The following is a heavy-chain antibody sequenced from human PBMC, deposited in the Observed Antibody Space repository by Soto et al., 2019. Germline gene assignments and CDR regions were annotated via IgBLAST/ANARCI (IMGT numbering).Heavy chain of an antibody. CDR2: ISSSSSTI. CDR1: GFTFISYS. J-gene: IGHJ4*02. V-gene: IGHV3-48*01. CDR3: ARANYYDSSGYFPFDY. Sequence: EVQLVESGAGLVQPGGSLRLSCAASGFTFISYSMNWVRQAPGKGLEWVSYISSSSSTIYYADSVKGRFTISRDNAKNSLFLQMNSLRAEDTAVYYCARANYYDSSGYFPFDYWGQGTLVTVSS. D-gene: IGHD3-22*01.